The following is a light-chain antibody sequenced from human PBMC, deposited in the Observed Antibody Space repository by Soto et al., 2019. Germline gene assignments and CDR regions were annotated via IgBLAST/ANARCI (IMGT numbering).Light chain of an antibody. CDR1: QSVSSSY. CDR2: GAS. CDR3: QQYGSSPGIT. Sequence: EIVFTQSPGTLSLSPGERATLSCRASQSVSSSYLAWYQQKPGQAPRLLIYGASSRATGIPDRFSGSGSGTDFTLTISRLELEDFAGYDCQQYGSSPGITFGGG. J-gene: IGKJ4*01. V-gene: IGKV3-20*01.